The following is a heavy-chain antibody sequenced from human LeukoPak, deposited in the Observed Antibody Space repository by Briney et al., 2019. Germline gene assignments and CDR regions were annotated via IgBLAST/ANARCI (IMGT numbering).Heavy chain of an antibody. J-gene: IGHJ1*01. CDR2: IIPILGIA. D-gene: IGHD6-13*01. Sequence: SVKVSCKASGGTFSSYAISWVRQAPGQGLEWMGRIIPILGIANYAQKFQGRVTISADKSTSTAYMELSRLRSDDTAVYYCARDDVAAAGVAEYFQHWGQGTLVTVSS. CDR1: GGTFSSYA. CDR3: ARDDVAAAGVAEYFQH. V-gene: IGHV1-69*04.